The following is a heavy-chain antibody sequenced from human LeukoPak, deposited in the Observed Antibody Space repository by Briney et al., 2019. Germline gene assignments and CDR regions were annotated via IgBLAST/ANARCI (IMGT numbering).Heavy chain of an antibody. CDR3: ARALGDNSAH. Sequence: SSETLSLTCAVYGGSFSGYYWSWIRQPPGKGLEWIGEINHSGSTNYNPSLKSRVTISVDTSKNQFSLKLSSATAADTAVYYCARALGDNSAHWGQGTLVTVSS. J-gene: IGHJ4*02. CDR1: GGSFSGYY. D-gene: IGHD4-11*01. V-gene: IGHV4-34*01. CDR2: INHSGST.